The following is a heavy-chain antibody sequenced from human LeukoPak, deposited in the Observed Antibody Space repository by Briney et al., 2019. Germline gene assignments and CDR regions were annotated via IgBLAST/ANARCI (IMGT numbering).Heavy chain of an antibody. J-gene: IGHJ4*02. CDR2: ISGSGGNT. Sequence: PGGSLRLSCAAPGFTFSSYAMSWVRQAPGRGLEWLSVISGSGGNTYYPDSVKGRFTISRDNSKNTLYLQMNSLRAEDTAVYYCAKAQVTNIYGPGYWGQGTLVTVSS. D-gene: IGHD5-18*01. V-gene: IGHV3-23*01. CDR1: GFTFSSYA. CDR3: AKAQVTNIYGPGY.